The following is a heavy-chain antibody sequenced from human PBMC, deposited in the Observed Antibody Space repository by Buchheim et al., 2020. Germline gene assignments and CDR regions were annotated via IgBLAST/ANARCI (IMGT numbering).Heavy chain of an antibody. CDR1: GGTFSDYY. CDR3: ASDVGTFVGASDY. D-gene: IGHD1-26*01. V-gene: IGHV1-69*06. Sequence: QVQLVQPGAEVKKPESSVRVSCKTSGGTFSDYYISWVRQAPGQGLEWMGGIIPNLGTTKYAQKFQGTVTFTADRSTRTAYMELSSLKSEDTAVYYYASDVGTFVGASDYWGQGTL. CDR2: IIPNLGTT. J-gene: IGHJ4*02.